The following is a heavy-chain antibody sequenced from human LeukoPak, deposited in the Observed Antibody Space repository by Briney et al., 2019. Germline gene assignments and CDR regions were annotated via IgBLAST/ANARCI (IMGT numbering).Heavy chain of an antibody. J-gene: IGHJ6*02. CDR2: IRGSGGST. Sequence: GVSLRLSCAASGFXXXXXXXXXVXXXPXKXXEXVSAIRGSGGSTYYADCGEGRFTISRDNSENTLYLQMNSLRAEDTAVYYCAKALHHLPLGMDVWGQGTTVTVSS. CDR3: AKALHHLPLGMDV. CDR1: GFXXXXXX. V-gene: IGHV3-23*01. D-gene: IGHD1-14*01.